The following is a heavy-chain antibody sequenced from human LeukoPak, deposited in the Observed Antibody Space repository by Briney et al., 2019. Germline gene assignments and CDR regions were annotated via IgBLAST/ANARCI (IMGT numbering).Heavy chain of an antibody. J-gene: IGHJ4*02. CDR2: ISSSGSTI. Sequence: GGSLRLSCAASGFTLSDYYMSWIRQAPGKGLEWVSYISSSGSTIYYADSVKGRFTISRDNAKNSLYLQMNSLRAEDTAVYYCATEEPDYYDSSGYYRYWGQGTLVTVSS. CDR1: GFTLSDYY. V-gene: IGHV3-11*01. D-gene: IGHD3-22*01. CDR3: ATEEPDYYDSSGYYRY.